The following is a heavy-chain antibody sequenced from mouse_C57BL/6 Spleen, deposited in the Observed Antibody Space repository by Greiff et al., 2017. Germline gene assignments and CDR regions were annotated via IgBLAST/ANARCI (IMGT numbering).Heavy chain of an antibody. D-gene: IGHD4-1*02. Sequence: VQLQQSGAELVKPGASVKLFCKASGYTFTSYWMQWVKQRPGQGLEWIGEIEPSDGYTNYNQKFKGKATLNVDTSASTAYMQLSSLTSRDSAVDYCAREGSSTETEDFDYWGQGTTLTVSS. CDR3: AREGSSTETEDFDY. J-gene: IGHJ2*01. V-gene: IGHV1-50*01. CDR2: IEPSDGYT. CDR1: GYTFTSYW.